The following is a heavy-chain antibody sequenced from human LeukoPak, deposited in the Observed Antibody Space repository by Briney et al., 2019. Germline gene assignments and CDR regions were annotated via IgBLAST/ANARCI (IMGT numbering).Heavy chain of an antibody. CDR1: GFTFSSYG. V-gene: IGHV3-30*18. Sequence: GGSLRLSCAASGFTFSSYGMHWVRQAPGKGLEWVAVISYDGSNKYYADSVKGRFTISRDNSKNTLYLQMNSLRAEDTAVYYCAKMVSVVPAAIGYWGQGTLVTVSS. CDR2: ISYDGSNK. J-gene: IGHJ4*02. CDR3: AKMVSVVPAAIGY. D-gene: IGHD2-2*01.